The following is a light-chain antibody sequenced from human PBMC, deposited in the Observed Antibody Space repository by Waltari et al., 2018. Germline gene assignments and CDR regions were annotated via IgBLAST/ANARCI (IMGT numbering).Light chain of an antibody. J-gene: IGKJ5*01. CDR1: QSVSSN. V-gene: IGKV3-15*01. CDR3: QQYNRWPPIT. CDR2: DAS. Sequence: EILMTQSPATLSVSPGERATLSCRASQSVSSNLAWYQQKPGQALRLLIYDASTRAPSTPARFRGSGSGTEFTLTISSLQPEDSAIYYCQQYNRWPPITFGQGTRLEIK.